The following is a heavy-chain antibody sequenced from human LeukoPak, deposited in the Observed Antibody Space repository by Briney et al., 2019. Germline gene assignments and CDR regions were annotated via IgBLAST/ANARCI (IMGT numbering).Heavy chain of an antibody. CDR1: GFTFSSYS. CDR3: ARVHGGYPFDQ. D-gene: IGHD2-15*01. J-gene: IGHJ4*02. Sequence: PGGSLRLSCAASGFTFSSYSMNWVCQAPGKGLEWISFISSVSSTIFYADSVKGRFNISRDNVKNSLYLQMNGLRAEDTAVYYCARVHGGYPFDQWGQGTLVTVSS. V-gene: IGHV3-48*01. CDR2: ISSVSSTI.